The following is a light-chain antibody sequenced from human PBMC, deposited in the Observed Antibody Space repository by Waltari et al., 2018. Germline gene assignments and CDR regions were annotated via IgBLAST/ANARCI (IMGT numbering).Light chain of an antibody. J-gene: IGLJ1*01. CDR2: QNN. CDR1: KMGDNY. CDR3: QAWDNSKGV. Sequence: SYEVTQPPSVSVSPGQTVSITCSGDKMGDNYVTWYQQKPGQSPVLVIVQNNKRPAGIPERFSGSNSGNTATLTISGTQTIDEADYYCQAWDNSKGVFGPGTQVTVL. V-gene: IGLV3-1*01.